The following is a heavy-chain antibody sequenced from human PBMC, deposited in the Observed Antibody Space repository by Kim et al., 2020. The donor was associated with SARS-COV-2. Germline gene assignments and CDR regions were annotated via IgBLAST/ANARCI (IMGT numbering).Heavy chain of an antibody. CDR1: GFSFSSFA. Sequence: GGSLRLSCTASGFSFSSFAMHWVRQAPGKGLEWVAVTWYDDVRKYYADSVKGRFTISRDNSKNTLYLQMDSLRVEDTAVYYCARPSSSWRYYGLDVWGRGTTVTVSS. J-gene: IGHJ6*02. CDR2: TWYDDVRK. D-gene: IGHD6-13*01. V-gene: IGHV3-33*01. CDR3: ARPSSSWRYYGLDV.